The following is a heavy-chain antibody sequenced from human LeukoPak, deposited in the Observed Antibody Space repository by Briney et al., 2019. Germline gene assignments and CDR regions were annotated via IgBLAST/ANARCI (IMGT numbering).Heavy chain of an antibody. CDR2: IYYSGST. J-gene: IGHJ5*02. V-gene: IGHV4-39*07. D-gene: IGHD3-10*01. Sequence: SETLSLTCTVSGGSITSNSYYWGWIRQPPGNGLEWIGSIYYSGSTYYNPSLKSRVTISVDTSKNQFSLKLSSVTAADTAVYYCARGGVLWFGELNWFDPWGQGTLVTVSS. CDR3: ARGGVLWFGELNWFDP. CDR1: GGSITSNSYY.